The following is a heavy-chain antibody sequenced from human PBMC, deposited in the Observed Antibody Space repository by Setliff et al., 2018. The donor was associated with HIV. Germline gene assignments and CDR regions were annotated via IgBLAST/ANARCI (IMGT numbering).Heavy chain of an antibody. Sequence: SETLSLTCSVSGDSISRSNYYGGWTRQSPGKGLEWVGSISSSGGTSYSAASLKSRVTISVDTSKNQFSLKLSSVTAADTAVYYCARPALGIGGGSRFDNWGQGTRVTVSS. V-gene: IGHV4-39*01. J-gene: IGHJ4*02. CDR1: GDSISRSNYY. CDR2: ISSSGGT. D-gene: IGHD3-10*01. CDR3: ARPALGIGGGSRFDN.